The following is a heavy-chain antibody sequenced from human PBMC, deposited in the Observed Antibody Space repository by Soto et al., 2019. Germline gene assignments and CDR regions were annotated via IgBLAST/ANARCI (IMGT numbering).Heavy chain of an antibody. D-gene: IGHD3-3*01. V-gene: IGHV4-31*03. J-gene: IGHJ6*02. CDR2: IYYSGST. Sequence: SETLSLTCTVSGGTISSGGYYWSWIRQHPGKGLEWIGYIYYSGSTYYNPSLKSRVTISVDTSKNQFSLKLSSVTAADTAVYYCARAYNYDFWSGPRDYGMDVWGQGTTVTVSS. CDR3: ARAYNYDFWSGPRDYGMDV. CDR1: GGTISSGGYY.